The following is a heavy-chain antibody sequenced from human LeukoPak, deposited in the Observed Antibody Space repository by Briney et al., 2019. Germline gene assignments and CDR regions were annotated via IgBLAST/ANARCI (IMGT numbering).Heavy chain of an antibody. V-gene: IGHV3-15*01. D-gene: IGHD3-10*01. CDR1: GFTFSNAW. Sequence: PGGSLRLSCAASGFTFSNAWMSWVRQAPGKGLEWVGRIKSKTDGGTKDYAAPVKGSFTISRDDSKNTLYLQMNSLKTEDPAVYYCTTAVNYYGSASYYAPEYEDACDIWGQGTMVTVPS. CDR3: TTAVNYYGSASYYAPEYEDACDI. J-gene: IGHJ3*02. CDR2: IKSKTDGGTK.